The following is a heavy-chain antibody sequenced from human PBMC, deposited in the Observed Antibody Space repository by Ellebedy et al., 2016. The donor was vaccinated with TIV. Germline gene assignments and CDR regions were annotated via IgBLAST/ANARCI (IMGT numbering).Heavy chain of an antibody. D-gene: IGHD3-10*01. CDR3: ARDDYYGSGTDY. CDR2: IAYDGNDE. Sequence: GESLKISCAASGFTFSDYPMHWVRQAPGKGLEWVAVIAYDGNDEYYADSVKGRFTISRDNSKNTLYLQMIGLRPEDTAVYFCARDDYYGSGTDYWGQGTLVTVSS. V-gene: IGHV3-30*01. J-gene: IGHJ4*02. CDR1: GFTFSDYP.